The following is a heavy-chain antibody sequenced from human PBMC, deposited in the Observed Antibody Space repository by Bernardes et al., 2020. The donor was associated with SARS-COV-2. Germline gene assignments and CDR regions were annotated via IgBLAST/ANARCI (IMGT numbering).Heavy chain of an antibody. Sequence: GGSLRLSCAASGFSFSIYAMTWVRQAPGKGLEWVGDIGGSVDTTHYADSVRGRFTISRDNSKNTLFLQMNSLRAEDTAAYYCAKPVQWIVGLEYWGPGTLVTVSS. CDR1: GFSFSIYA. V-gene: IGHV3-23*01. CDR3: AKPVQWIVGLEY. D-gene: IGHD6-19*01. CDR2: IGGSVDTT. J-gene: IGHJ4*02.